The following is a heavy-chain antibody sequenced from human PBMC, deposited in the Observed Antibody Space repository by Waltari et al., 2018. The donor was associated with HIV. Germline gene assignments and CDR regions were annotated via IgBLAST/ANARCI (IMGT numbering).Heavy chain of an antibody. D-gene: IGHD1-1*01. CDR3: ARGPVQLEFDY. V-gene: IGHV3-13*01. CDR2: IGTAGDT. CDR1: GFTLSSHD. Sequence: EVRLVASGGGLVQPGRSLRLSCAASGFTLSSHDLHWVRQATGKGLEWVSAIGTAGDTYYPGSVKGRFTISRENAKNSLYLQMNSLRAGDTAVYYCARGPVQLEFDYWGQGTLVTVSS. J-gene: IGHJ4*02.